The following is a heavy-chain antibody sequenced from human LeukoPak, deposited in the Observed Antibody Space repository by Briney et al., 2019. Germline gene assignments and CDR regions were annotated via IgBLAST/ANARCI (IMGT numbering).Heavy chain of an antibody. J-gene: IGHJ4*02. CDR3: ARDLFGYDFWSGHSGYFDY. V-gene: IGHV1-2*02. CDR2: INPNSGGT. CDR1: GYTFTGYY. D-gene: IGHD3-3*01. Sequence: GASVKVSCKASGYTFTGYYMHWVRQAPGQGLEWMGWINPNSGGTNYAQKFQGRVTMTRDTSISTAYMELSRLRSDDTAVYYCARDLFGYDFWSGHSGYFDYWGQGTLVTVSS.